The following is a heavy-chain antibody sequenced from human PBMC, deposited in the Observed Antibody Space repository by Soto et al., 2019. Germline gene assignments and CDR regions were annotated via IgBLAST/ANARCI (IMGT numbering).Heavy chain of an antibody. CDR1: GFTFDDYA. V-gene: IGHV3-9*01. Sequence: EVQLVESGGGLVQPGRSLRLSCAASGFTFDDYAIHWVRQAPGRGLEWVAGISWNGASIGYADSVKGRFTISRDNAKNSLHLQMNSLRSEDTALYYCANLPLYGSGFDCWGQGTLFTVSS. CDR2: ISWNGASI. D-gene: IGHD3-10*01. CDR3: ANLPLYGSGFDC. J-gene: IGHJ4*02.